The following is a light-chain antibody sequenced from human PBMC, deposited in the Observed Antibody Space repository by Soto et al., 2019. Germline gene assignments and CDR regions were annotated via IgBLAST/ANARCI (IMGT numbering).Light chain of an antibody. Sequence: DIVMTQSPDSLAVSLGERATINCKSSQSVLYSSNNKNYLAWYQQKPGQPPKMLIYWASTRESGVPDRFSGSGSGTDFTLTISSLQAEDVAVYSCQQYYSGPVTFGGGTKVDIK. CDR1: QSVLYSSNNKNY. J-gene: IGKJ4*01. CDR2: WAS. V-gene: IGKV4-1*01. CDR3: QQYYSGPVT.